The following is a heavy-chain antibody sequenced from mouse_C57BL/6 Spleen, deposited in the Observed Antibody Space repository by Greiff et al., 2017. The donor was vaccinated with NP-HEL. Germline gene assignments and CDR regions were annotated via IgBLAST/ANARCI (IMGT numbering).Heavy chain of an antibody. Sequence: QVHVKQSGAELARPGASVKMSCKASGYTFTSYTMHWVKQRPGQGLEWIGYINPSSGYTKYNQKFKDKATLIADKSSSTAYMQLSSLTSEDSAVYYCARSSFAYWGQGTLVTVSA. V-gene: IGHV1-4*01. CDR1: GYTFTSYT. CDR2: INPSSGYT. J-gene: IGHJ3*01. CDR3: ARSSFAY.